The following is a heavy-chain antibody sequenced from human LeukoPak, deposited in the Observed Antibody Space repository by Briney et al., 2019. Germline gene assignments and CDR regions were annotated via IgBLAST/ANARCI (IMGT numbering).Heavy chain of an antibody. CDR3: AGAVYYDFWSGYNENYYYGMDV. V-gene: IGHV1-8*01. D-gene: IGHD3-3*01. CDR2: MNPNSGNT. J-gene: IGHJ6*02. Sequence: ASVKVSRKASGYTFTSYDINWVRQATGQGLEWMGWMNPNSGNTDYAQKFQGRVTMTRNTSISTAYIELSSLRSEDTAVYYCAGAVYYDFWSGYNENYYYGMDVWGQGTTVTVS. CDR1: GYTFTSYD.